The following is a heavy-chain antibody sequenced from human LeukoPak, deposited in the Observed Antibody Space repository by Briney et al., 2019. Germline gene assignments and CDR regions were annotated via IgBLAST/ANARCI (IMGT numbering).Heavy chain of an antibody. Sequence: SETLSLTCTVPGGSISSYYWSWIRQPPGKGLEWIAYISDIGSINYNPSLKSRVTISLDTSKHQFSLKLSSVTAADTAVYYCAGHHPRNTVDFWGQGTLVTVSS. CDR2: ISDIGSI. CDR3: AGHHPRNTVDF. J-gene: IGHJ4*02. CDR1: GGSISSYY. V-gene: IGHV4-59*08. D-gene: IGHD2-8*02.